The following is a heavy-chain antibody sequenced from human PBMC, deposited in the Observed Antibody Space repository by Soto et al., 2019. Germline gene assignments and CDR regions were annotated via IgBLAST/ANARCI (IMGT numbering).Heavy chain of an antibody. Sequence: QLQLQESGSGLVKPSQTLSLTCAVSGGSISSGGYSWSWIRQPPGKGLEWIGYIYHSGSTYYNPSLKRRVTISVDRSKIPFSLKLSSVTAADTAVYYCARVTTTVTNTWFDPWGQGTLVTVSS. V-gene: IGHV4-30-2*01. CDR1: GGSISSGGYS. CDR3: ARVTTTVTNTWFDP. D-gene: IGHD4-17*01. CDR2: IYHSGST. J-gene: IGHJ5*02.